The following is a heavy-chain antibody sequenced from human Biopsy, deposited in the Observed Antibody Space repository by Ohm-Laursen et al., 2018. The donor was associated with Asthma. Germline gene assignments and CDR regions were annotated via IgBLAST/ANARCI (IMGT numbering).Heavy chain of an antibody. Sequence: PGTLSLTCDVYPGSFSGFFWTWIRQPPGKGLEWIGSIYYSGTTYYNPSLESRVTVSADTSKNQFSLKLTSVTAADTAVYYCVRGSSSWHHGPFHYYYGLDVWGQGTTATVSS. CDR2: IYYSGTT. J-gene: IGHJ6*02. V-gene: IGHV4-34*01. D-gene: IGHD6-13*01. CDR1: PGSFSGFF. CDR3: VRGSSSWHHGPFHYYYGLDV.